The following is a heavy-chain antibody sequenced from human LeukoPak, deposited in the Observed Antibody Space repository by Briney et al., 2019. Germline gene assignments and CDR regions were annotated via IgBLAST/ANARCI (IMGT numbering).Heavy chain of an antibody. CDR1: GGSISSYY. D-gene: IGHD2-2*02. CDR3: ATLGYCSSTTCYTDDY. V-gene: IGHV4-4*07. J-gene: IGHJ4*02. Sequence: SETLSLTCTVSGGSISSYYWSWLRQPAGKGLEWIGQIYTSGSTNYNPSLKSRVTISVDTSKNQFSLKLGSVTAADTAVYYCATLGYCSSTTCYTDDYWGQGTLVTVSS. CDR2: IYTSGST.